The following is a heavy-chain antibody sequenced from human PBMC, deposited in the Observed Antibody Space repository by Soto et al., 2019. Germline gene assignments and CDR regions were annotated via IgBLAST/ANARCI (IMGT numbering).Heavy chain of an antibody. V-gene: IGHV1-69*13. CDR1: GGTFSSYA. Sequence: SVKVSCKASGGTFSSYAISWVRQAPGQGLEWMGGIIPIFGTANYAQKFQGRVTITADESTSTAYMELSSLRSEDTAVYYCARVGGIMVYAQGYGMDVWGQGTTVTVSS. D-gene: IGHD2-8*01. J-gene: IGHJ6*02. CDR2: IIPIFGTA. CDR3: ARVGGIMVYAQGYGMDV.